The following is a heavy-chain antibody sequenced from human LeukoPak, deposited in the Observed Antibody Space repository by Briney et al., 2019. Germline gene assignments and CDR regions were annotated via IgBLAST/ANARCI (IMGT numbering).Heavy chain of an antibody. V-gene: IGHV4-59*01. Sequence: SETLSLTCTVSGGSISSYYWSWIRQPPGKGLEWIGYIYYSGSTNYNPSLKSRVTISVDTSKNQFSLKLSSVTAADTAVYYCAGETMVRGVIKGWFDPWGQGTLVTVSS. D-gene: IGHD3-10*01. CDR1: GGSISSYY. CDR2: IYYSGST. J-gene: IGHJ5*02. CDR3: AGETMVRGVIKGWFDP.